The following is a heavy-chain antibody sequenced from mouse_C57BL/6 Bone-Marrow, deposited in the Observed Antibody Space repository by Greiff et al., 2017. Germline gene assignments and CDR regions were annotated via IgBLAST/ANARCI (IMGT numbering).Heavy chain of an antibody. CDR3: ARKGGRSYVRGYFDY. CDR2: INPSNGGT. Sequence: QVQLQQPGTELVKPGASVKLSCKASGYTFTSYWMHWVKPRPGQGLEWIGNINPSNGGTNYNEKFKSKATLTVDKSSSTAYMQLSSLTSEDSAVYDCARKGGRSYVRGYFDYWGQGTTRTVSS. CDR1: GYTFTSYW. D-gene: IGHD1-1*01. J-gene: IGHJ2*01. V-gene: IGHV1-53*01.